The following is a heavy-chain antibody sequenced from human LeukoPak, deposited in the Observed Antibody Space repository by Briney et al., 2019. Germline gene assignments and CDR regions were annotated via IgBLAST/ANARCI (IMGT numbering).Heavy chain of an antibody. CDR3: AIMHPYYDGNGYWVQ. Sequence: HTGESLRLSCAASGFTFSGYAMSWVRQAPGKGLEWVSGINTSGGSTAYADSVKGRFTISRDNPRNTLYMQMNSLRAEDTALYYCAIMHPYYDGNGYWVQWGQGTLVTVSS. D-gene: IGHD3-22*01. J-gene: IGHJ4*02. V-gene: IGHV3-23*01. CDR1: GFTFSGYA. CDR2: INTSGGST.